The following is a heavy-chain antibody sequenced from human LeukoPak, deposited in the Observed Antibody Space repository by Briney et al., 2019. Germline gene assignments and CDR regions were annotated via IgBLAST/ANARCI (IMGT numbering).Heavy chain of an antibody. CDR3: ARASGAAAFL. V-gene: IGHV3-21*01. J-gene: IGHJ4*02. Sequence: GGSLRLSCAASGFTFSSYSMNWVRQAPGKGLEWVSSISSSSSYIYYADSVKGRFTISRDNAKNSLYLQMNSLRAKDTAVYYCARASGAAAFLWGQGTLVTVSS. D-gene: IGHD6-13*01. CDR2: ISSSSSYI. CDR1: GFTFSSYS.